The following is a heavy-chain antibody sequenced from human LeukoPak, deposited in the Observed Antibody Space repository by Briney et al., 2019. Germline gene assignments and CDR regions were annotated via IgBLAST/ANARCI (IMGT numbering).Heavy chain of an antibody. CDR2: ISSSGSTI. Sequence: PGGSLRLSCAASGFTFSSYEMNWVRQAPGKGLEWVSYISSSGSTIYYADSVKGRFTISRDNAKNSLYLQMNSLRAEDTAVYYCAREIPLRYFDWSAKGPFDYWGQGTLVTVSS. CDR3: AREIPLRYFDWSAKGPFDY. D-gene: IGHD3-9*01. J-gene: IGHJ4*02. V-gene: IGHV3-48*03. CDR1: GFTFSSYE.